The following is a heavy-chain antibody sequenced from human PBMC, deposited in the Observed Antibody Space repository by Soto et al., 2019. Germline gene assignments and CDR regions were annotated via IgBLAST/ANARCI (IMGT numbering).Heavy chain of an antibody. V-gene: IGHV1-69*12. CDR3: ARGVDIVVVATGISWFDP. J-gene: IGHJ5*02. CDR1: GGTFSNYA. CDR2: IIPMFGSA. D-gene: IGHD2-2*01. Sequence: QVQLVQSGAEVKKPGSSVKVSCKASGGTFSNYAISWVRQAPGQGLEWMGGIIPMFGSANYAQKFQGRVTITADESTSTAYLELSSLRSEDTAVYYCARGVDIVVVATGISWFDPCGPGPVVTVSS.